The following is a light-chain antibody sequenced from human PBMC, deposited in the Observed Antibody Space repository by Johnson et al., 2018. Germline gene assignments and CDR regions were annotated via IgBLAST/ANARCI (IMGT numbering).Light chain of an antibody. Sequence: QSVLTQPPSVSAAPGQKVTISCSGSSSNIGNNYVSWYQQLPGTAPTLLIYENNKRPSGIPDRFSDSKSGPSATLRNTGLLTGDEAVYYCRTWDISLMAGKVFGTGTKVTFL. CDR1: SSNIGNNY. V-gene: IGLV1-51*02. CDR3: RTWDISLMAGKV. J-gene: IGLJ1*01. CDR2: ENN.